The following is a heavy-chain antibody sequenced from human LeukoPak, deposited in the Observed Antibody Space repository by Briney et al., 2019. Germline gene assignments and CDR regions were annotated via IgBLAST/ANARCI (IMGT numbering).Heavy chain of an antibody. CDR3: TRDPLHYYASGSYYYFDY. D-gene: IGHD3-10*01. CDR1: GFTFGDYA. Sequence: GRSLRLSCTASGFTFGDYAVSWVRQAPGKGLEWVGFIRSKGYGGTTEYAASVKDRFTIARDDSKSIAYLQMDSLKTEDTAVYYCTRDPLHYYASGSYYYFDYWGQGTLVTVSS. CDR2: IRSKGYGGTT. V-gene: IGHV3-49*04. J-gene: IGHJ4*02.